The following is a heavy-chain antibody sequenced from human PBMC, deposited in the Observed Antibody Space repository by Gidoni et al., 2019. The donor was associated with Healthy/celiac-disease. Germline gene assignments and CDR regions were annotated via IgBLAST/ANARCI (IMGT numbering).Heavy chain of an antibody. Sequence: EVPLVPAGAEVQTPGESLKPSCKVSGHSLTSYCIGSVRQLPGKGMEWMGINYTGYSETRYSPSFQGQVTISADKSISTAYLKLSSLNASDTARYYCARRVAWDSYGMDVWGQGTTVTVSS. J-gene: IGHJ6*02. CDR3: ARRVAWDSYGMDV. CDR1: GHSLTSYC. D-gene: IGHD2-15*01. V-gene: IGHV5-51*03. CDR2: NYTGYSET.